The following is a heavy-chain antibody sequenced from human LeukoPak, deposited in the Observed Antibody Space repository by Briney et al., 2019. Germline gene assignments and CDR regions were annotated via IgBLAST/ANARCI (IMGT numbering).Heavy chain of an antibody. J-gene: IGHJ4*02. Sequence: GGSLRLSCAASGFTFSSYDMHSVRQAPGKGLEWVAFIRYDGSNKYYTDSVKGRFTISRDNSKNTLYLQMNSLRAEDTAVYYCAGIIGTLWGQGTLVTVSS. CDR3: AGIIGTL. V-gene: IGHV3-30*02. CDR1: GFTFSSYD. D-gene: IGHD1-20*01. CDR2: IRYDGSNK.